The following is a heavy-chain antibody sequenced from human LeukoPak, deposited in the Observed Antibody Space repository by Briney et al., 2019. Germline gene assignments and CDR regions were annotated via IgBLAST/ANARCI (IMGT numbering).Heavy chain of an antibody. J-gene: IGHJ4*02. CDR2: ISAYNGNT. D-gene: IGHD1-26*01. CDR3: ARGEIVGATMGILYYFDY. V-gene: IGHV1-18*01. Sequence: ASVKVSCKASGYTFTNYGISWVRQAPGQGLEWMGWISAYNGNTNYAQKLQGRVTMTKDTSTSTAYMELRSLRSDDTAVYYCARGEIVGATMGILYYFDYWGQGTLVTVSS. CDR1: GYTFTNYG.